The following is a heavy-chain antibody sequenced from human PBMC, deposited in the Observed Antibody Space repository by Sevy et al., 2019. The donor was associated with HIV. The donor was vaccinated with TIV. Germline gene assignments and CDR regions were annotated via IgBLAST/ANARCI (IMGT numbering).Heavy chain of an antibody. Sequence: GGSLRLSCAASGFTFSSYSMNWVRQAPGKGLEWVSYISHSSTTIYYAVFVKGRFTISRDTAKNSLYLQMHSLGAEDTAVYYCARAPPYSGLDYWGRGTLVTVSS. CDR1: GFTFSSYS. CDR2: ISHSSTTI. J-gene: IGHJ4*02. CDR3: ARAPPYSGLDY. D-gene: IGHD2-15*01. V-gene: IGHV3-48*01.